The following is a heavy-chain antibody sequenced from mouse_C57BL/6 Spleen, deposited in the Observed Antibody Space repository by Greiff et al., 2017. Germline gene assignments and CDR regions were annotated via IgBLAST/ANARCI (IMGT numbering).Heavy chain of an antibody. CDR2: IYPGDGDT. Sequence: QVQLQQSGAELVKPGASVKISCKASGYAFSSYWMNWVKQRPGKGLEGIGQIYPGDGDTNYNGKFKGKATLTADKSSSTAYMQLSSLTSEDSAVXFCARSGVSGYAMDYWGQGTSVTVSS. D-gene: IGHD3-2*02. V-gene: IGHV1-80*01. CDR1: GYAFSSYW. CDR3: ARSGVSGYAMDY. J-gene: IGHJ4*01.